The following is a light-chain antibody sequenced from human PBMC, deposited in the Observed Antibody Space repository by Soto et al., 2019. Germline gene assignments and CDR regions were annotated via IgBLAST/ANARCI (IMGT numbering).Light chain of an antibody. J-gene: IGKJ2*01. CDR2: GTF. Sequence: EIVLTQSPVTLSLSPGETVALFCRASQGVSSNLAWYHQRPGQPPRLIIHGTFTRATGTPDRFIGSGFGTDFTLTINRLEPEDFGMYNCQQYGSSHMYTFGQGTKLEIK. CDR1: QGVSSN. CDR3: QQYGSSHMYT. V-gene: IGKV3-20*01.